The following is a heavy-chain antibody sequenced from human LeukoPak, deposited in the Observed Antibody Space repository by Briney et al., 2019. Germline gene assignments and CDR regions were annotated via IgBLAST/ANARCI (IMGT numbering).Heavy chain of an antibody. CDR3: AKHLGQQLPHGY. J-gene: IGHJ4*02. CDR1: GSTFTSYC. V-gene: IGHV3-23*01. Sequence: GGSLTPSYAASGSTFTSYCTCCVRQAPGKGLEWLSDIDGTGNSPFYADSVKGRLTLSRDTSKKTLYLQINSLRADDTAFYYCAKHLGQQLPHGYGGQGARVTVSS. CDR2: IDGTGNSP. D-gene: IGHD6-13*01.